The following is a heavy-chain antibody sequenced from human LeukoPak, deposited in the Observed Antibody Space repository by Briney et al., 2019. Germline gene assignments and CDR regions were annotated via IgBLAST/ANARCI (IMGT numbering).Heavy chain of an antibody. V-gene: IGHV3-23*01. D-gene: IGHD3-22*01. CDR1: GFTFSSYA. CDR3: AKHRFESGGYPSTD. J-gene: IGHJ4*02. Sequence: QTGGSLRLSCAASGFTFSSYAMSWVRQAPGKGLAWVSTISGGSGSTYCADSVKGRFTISRDNSKNTLYLQMNSLRDEDTAVYYCAKHRFESGGYPSTDWGQGTLVTVSS. CDR2: ISGGSGST.